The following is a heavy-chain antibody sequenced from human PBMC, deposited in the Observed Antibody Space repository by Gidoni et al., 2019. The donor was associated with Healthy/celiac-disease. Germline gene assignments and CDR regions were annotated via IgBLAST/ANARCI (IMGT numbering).Heavy chain of an antibody. CDR3: ARVNDFWNPLGAFDI. CDR2: ISYDGSNK. CDR1: GFTFSSYA. Sequence: QVQLVESGGGVVQPGRSLRLSCAASGFTFSSYAMHWVRQAPGKGLEWVAVISYDGSNKYYADSVKGRFTISRDNSKNTLYLQMNSLRAEDTAVYYCARVNDFWNPLGAFDIWGQGTMVTVSS. V-gene: IGHV3-30-3*01. J-gene: IGHJ3*02. D-gene: IGHD3-3*01.